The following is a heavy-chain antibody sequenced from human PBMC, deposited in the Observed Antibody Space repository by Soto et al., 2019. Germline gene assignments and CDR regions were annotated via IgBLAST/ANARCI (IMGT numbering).Heavy chain of an antibody. CDR3: AKLGSSSWSPHYYFDY. D-gene: IGHD2-2*01. CDR2: ITGSGGDT. V-gene: IGHV3-23*01. J-gene: IGHJ4*02. Sequence: PGGSLRLSCAASGFTFNNYAMGWVRQASGKGLEWVSAITGSGGDTYSADSVKGRFTVSRDNSKNTLYLQMNSLRAEDTAKYYCAKLGSSSWSPHYYFDYWGQGTLVTVSS. CDR1: GFTFNNYA.